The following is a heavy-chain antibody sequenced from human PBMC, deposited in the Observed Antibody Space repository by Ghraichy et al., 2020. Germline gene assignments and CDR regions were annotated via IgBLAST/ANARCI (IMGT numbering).Heavy chain of an antibody. D-gene: IGHD2-15*01. CDR3: AREPRYCSGGSCLGGWFDP. J-gene: IGHJ5*02. V-gene: IGHV4-59*01. CDR2: IYYSGST. Sequence: TLSLTCTVSGGSISSYYWSWIRQPPGKGLEWIGYIYYSGSTNYNPSLKSRVTISVDTSKNQFSLKLSSVTAADTAVYYCAREPRYCSGGSCLGGWFDPWGQGTPVNVSS. CDR1: GGSISSYY.